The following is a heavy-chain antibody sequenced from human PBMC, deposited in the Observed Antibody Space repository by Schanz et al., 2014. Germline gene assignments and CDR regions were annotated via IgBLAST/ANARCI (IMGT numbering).Heavy chain of an antibody. CDR2: ISSRSSYI. CDR3: AREPEPPIAAKGQNLDY. Sequence: EVQLVESGGGLVKPGGSLRLSCVTSGFTFGAYTMNWVRQAPGKVLEWVSSISSRSSYIYYPASVKGRFTISRDKAKKSLCLQLNSLRPEDTAVYYCAREPEPPIAAKGQNLDYWGQGTRVAFSS. D-gene: IGHD6-13*01. V-gene: IGHV3-21*01. J-gene: IGHJ4*02. CDR1: GFTFGAYT.